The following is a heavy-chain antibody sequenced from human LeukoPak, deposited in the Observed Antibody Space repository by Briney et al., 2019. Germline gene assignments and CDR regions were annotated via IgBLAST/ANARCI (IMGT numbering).Heavy chain of an antibody. CDR3: ARVGGSYYYFDY. V-gene: IGHV1-2*02. Sequence: ASVKVSRKASGYTFTGYYMHWVRQAPGQGLEWMGWINPNSGGTNYAQKFQGRVTMTRDPSISTAYMELSRPRSDDTAVYYCARVGGSYYYFDYWGQGTLVTVSS. CDR2: INPNSGGT. D-gene: IGHD1-26*01. CDR1: GYTFTGYY. J-gene: IGHJ4*02.